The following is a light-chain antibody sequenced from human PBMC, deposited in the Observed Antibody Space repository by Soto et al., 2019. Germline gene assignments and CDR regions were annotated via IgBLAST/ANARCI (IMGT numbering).Light chain of an antibody. CDR1: QGTSNY. J-gene: IGKJ1*01. Sequence: DIQMTQSPSSLSASVGDRVTITCRASQGTSNYLAWYQQKPGKVPELLIYGASTLHAGVPSRFSGRGSGTDFILTITNLQPEDVATYYCQKYNSAPRWTFGQGTKVEIK. V-gene: IGKV1-27*01. CDR2: GAS. CDR3: QKYNSAPRWT.